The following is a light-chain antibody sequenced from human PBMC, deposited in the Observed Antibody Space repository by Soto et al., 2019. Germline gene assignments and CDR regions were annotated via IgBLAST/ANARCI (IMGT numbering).Light chain of an antibody. Sequence: EIVMTQSPSSLSVSPGERATLSCRASQSVSSNLAWYQQKPGQAPRLLIYGASTMTTGIPARFSGSGSGTESTLTISSQHSEDFAVYYCQQYNTWPPYTFGQGTKLEIK. V-gene: IGKV3D-15*01. CDR2: GAS. J-gene: IGKJ2*01. CDR3: QQYNTWPPYT. CDR1: QSVSSN.